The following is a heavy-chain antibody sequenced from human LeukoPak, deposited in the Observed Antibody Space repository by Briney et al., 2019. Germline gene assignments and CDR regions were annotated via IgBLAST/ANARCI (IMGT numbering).Heavy chain of an antibody. J-gene: IGHJ4*02. CDR3: ARGDPFALNY. Sequence: GGAVSLTCVASGFSFSNYLMHWLRPPPGKELVGGSRINSDGRTTDDADSVKGRFTITRDNAKNTLYLQMNSLRAEDTAVYYCARGDPFALNYWGQGTLVTVSS. CDR2: INSDGRTT. V-gene: IGHV3-74*01. CDR1: GFSFSNYL.